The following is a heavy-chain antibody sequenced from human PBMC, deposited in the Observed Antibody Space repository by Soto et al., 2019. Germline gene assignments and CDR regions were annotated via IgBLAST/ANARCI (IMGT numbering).Heavy chain of an antibody. V-gene: IGHV3-30*18. Sequence: PGGSLRLPGGAAEFTFSSYRMNWVRQAPGKGLEWVAVISYDGSNKYYADSVKGALTISRDNSKKPLYLKMNSLRAEDQAVYYCDKVQDYDSSGPFDYWGQGTLVTVYS. D-gene: IGHD3-22*01. CDR2: ISYDGSNK. CDR3: DKVQDYDSSGPFDY. CDR1: EFTFSSYR. J-gene: IGHJ4*02.